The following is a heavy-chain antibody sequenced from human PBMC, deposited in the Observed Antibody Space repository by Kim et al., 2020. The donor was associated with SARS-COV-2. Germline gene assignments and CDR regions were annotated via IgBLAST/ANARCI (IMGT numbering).Heavy chain of an antibody. Sequence: ASVKVSCKASGYTFSTYAMNWVRQAPGQGLEWMGWINTYTGNPTYAQGFTGRFVFSLDTSVSTAYLQISSLKAEDTAVYYCAREGGSSRGLITDYWGQGTLVTVSS. CDR2: INTYTGNP. J-gene: IGHJ4*02. D-gene: IGHD3-10*01. CDR1: GYTFSTYA. CDR3: AREGGSSRGLITDY. V-gene: IGHV7-4-1*02.